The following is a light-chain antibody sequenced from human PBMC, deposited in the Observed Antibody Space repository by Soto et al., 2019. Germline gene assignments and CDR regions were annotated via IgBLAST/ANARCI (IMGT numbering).Light chain of an antibody. CDR3: SSYTSSSTVV. Sequence: QSALTQPASVSGSPGQSITISCTGTSNDIGDYNYVSWYQQHPGKAPKLMIYDVSNRPSGVSNRFSGSKSGNTASLTISGLQAEDEADYHCSSYTSSSTVVFGGGTKLTVL. CDR2: DVS. V-gene: IGLV2-14*01. J-gene: IGLJ2*01. CDR1: SNDIGDYNY.